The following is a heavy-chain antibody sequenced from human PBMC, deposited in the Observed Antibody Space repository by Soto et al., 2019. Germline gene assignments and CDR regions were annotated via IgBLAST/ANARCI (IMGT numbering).Heavy chain of an antibody. Sequence: SETLSLTCTVSGGSISSSSYYWGWIRQPPGKGLEWIGSIYYSGSTYYNPSRKSRVTISVDTPKNLFSVKLSSVTAADTAVYYCARQRGVYSSYYFDYWGQGTLVTVSS. CDR3: ARQRGVYSSYYFDY. V-gene: IGHV4-39*01. CDR2: IYYSGST. D-gene: IGHD6-6*01. J-gene: IGHJ4*02. CDR1: GGSISSSSYY.